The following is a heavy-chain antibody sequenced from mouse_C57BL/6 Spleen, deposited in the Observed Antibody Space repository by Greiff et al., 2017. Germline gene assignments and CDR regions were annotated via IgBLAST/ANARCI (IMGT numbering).Heavy chain of an antibody. J-gene: IGHJ3*01. CDR3: ARSRYDTAWFAY. Sequence: VQLQQSGAELVKPGASVKLSCTASGFNIKDYYMHWVKQRTEQGLEWIGRIDPEDGETKSAPKFQGKATITADTSSNPAYLQLSSLTSEDTAVYYCARSRYDTAWFAYWGQGTLVTVSA. CDR2: IDPEDGET. V-gene: IGHV14-2*01. CDR1: GFNIKDYY. D-gene: IGHD2-14*01.